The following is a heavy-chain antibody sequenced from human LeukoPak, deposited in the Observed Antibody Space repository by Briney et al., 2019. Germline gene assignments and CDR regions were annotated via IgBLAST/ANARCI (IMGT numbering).Heavy chain of an antibody. CDR3: ARHSIWNPNWFDP. CDR1: GYSISSGYY. CDR2: IYHSGNT. V-gene: IGHV4-38-2*01. D-gene: IGHD1-1*01. Sequence: SETLSLTCAVSGYSISSGYYWGWIRPPPGKGVEWIGSIYHSGNTYYNPSPKSRVIISEDTYKNHFSLKLSSVTAADTAVYYCARHSIWNPNWFDPSGQGTLVTVSS. J-gene: IGHJ5*02.